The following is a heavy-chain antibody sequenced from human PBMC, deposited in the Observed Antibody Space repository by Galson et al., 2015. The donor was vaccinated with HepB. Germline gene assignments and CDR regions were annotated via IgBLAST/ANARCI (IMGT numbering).Heavy chain of an antibody. CDR1: GFTFSTYA. D-gene: IGHD4-17*01. Sequence: SLRLSCAASGFTFSTYAMTWVRQAPGKGLEWVSGISSAAISTYYADSVKGRFTISRDKSSDTLYLQMSSLRVEDTAVYYCARGDFFHYYGMDVWGQGTTVTVSS. CDR3: ARGDFFHYYGMDV. J-gene: IGHJ6*02. CDR2: ISSAAIST. V-gene: IGHV3-23*01.